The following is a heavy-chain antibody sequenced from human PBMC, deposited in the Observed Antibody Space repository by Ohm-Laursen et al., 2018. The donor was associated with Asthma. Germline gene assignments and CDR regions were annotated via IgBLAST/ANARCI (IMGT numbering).Heavy chain of an antibody. Sequence: SLRLSCSASGFTLSSYGMHWVRQAPGKGLEWVAVIWYDGSNKYYADSVKGRFTISRDNSKNTLYLQMNSLRAEDTAVYYCARDRSSGYDYRTFDYWGQGTLVTVSS. J-gene: IGHJ4*02. D-gene: IGHD5-12*01. CDR2: IWYDGSNK. CDR1: GFTLSSYG. CDR3: ARDRSSGYDYRTFDY. V-gene: IGHV3-33*08.